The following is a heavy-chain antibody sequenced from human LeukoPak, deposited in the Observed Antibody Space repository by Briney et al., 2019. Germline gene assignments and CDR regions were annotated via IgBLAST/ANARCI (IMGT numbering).Heavy chain of an antibody. CDR2: IYYSGST. CDR1: GGSISRAGYY. CDR3: ARHAVQYFRY. J-gene: IGHJ4*02. Sequence: SETLSLTYTVSGGSISRAGYYWSWIRQHPGKGLEWIGYIYYSGSTYYNPSLKSRVTISVDTSKNQFSLKLSSVTAADTAVYYWARHAVQYFRYWGQGTLVTVSS. V-gene: IGHV4-31*03.